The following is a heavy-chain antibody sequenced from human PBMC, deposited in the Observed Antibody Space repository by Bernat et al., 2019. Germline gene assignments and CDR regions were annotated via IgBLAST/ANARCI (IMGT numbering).Heavy chain of an antibody. V-gene: IGHV3-23*02. CDR1: GFTFSNYA. Sequence: EVQLLQSGGGLVQPGGSLRVSCAASGFTFSNYAMSWARQAPGKGLELVFVTTANGDRTYNRDSLKCRFTIWRDNSKITLYLRMDGLRVEDTAVYYCGKQSLPVLWYTTDHWGHGTLVTVSS. CDR3: GKQSLPVLWYTTDH. CDR2: TTANGDRT. D-gene: IGHD1-1*01. J-gene: IGHJ4*01.